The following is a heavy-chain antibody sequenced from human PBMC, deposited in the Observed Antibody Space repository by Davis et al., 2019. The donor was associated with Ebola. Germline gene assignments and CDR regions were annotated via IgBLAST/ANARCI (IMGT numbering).Heavy chain of an antibody. J-gene: IGHJ5*01. Sequence: SETLSLTCAVYGGSFSDYFWSWIRQPPEKGLEWIGEISHHNGDTNYNPSLRSRVAMSVDSSKNQFSLKISSVTAADTATYYCARTTKTNIEDSSRGYNSFDSWGQGVLVSVSS. CDR2: ISHHNGDT. D-gene: IGHD2/OR15-2a*01. CDR3: ARTTKTNIEDSSRGYNSFDS. CDR1: GGSFSDYF. V-gene: IGHV4-34*01.